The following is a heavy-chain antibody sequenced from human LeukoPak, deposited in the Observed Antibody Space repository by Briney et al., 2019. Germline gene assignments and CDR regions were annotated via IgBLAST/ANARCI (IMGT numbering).Heavy chain of an antibody. CDR2: IYHTGNT. CDR3: VRDRRYSYGYSGPDY. D-gene: IGHD5-18*01. Sequence: PSETLSLTCTVSGYSTSGIFYWGWIRQPPGKGLEWIGNIYHTGNTYYNPSLKSRVSISVDTSKNQFSLKLSSVTAADTAVYYCVRDRRYSYGYSGPDYWGQGTLVTVSS. J-gene: IGHJ4*02. V-gene: IGHV4-38-2*02. CDR1: GYSTSGIFY.